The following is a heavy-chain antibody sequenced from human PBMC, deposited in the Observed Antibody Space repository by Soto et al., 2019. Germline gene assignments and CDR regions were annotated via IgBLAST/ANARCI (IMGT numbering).Heavy chain of an antibody. CDR1: GGSISSGGYY. CDR3: ARGTYLYYFDY. Sequence: SETLSLTCTVSGGSISSGGYYWSWIRQHPGKGLEWIGHIYYSGSTYYNPSLKSRVTISVDTSKNQFSLKLSSVTAADTAVYYCARGTYLYYFDYWGQGTLVTVSS. V-gene: IGHV4-31*03. CDR2: IYYSGST. J-gene: IGHJ4*02. D-gene: IGHD2-8*01.